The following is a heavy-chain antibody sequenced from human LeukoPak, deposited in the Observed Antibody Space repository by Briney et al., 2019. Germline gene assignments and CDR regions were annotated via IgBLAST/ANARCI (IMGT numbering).Heavy chain of an antibody. CDR2: FDPEDGET. D-gene: IGHD3-3*01. CDR1: GYTLTELS. V-gene: IGHV1-24*01. J-gene: IGHJ6*03. CDR3: ATADPTYDFWSGYSRNYYVDV. Sequence: GASMKVSCKVSGYTLTELSMHWVRQAPGKGLEWMGGFDPEDGETIYAQKFQGRVTMTEDTSTDTAYMELSSLRSEDTAVYYCATADPTYDFWSGYSRNYYVDVWGKGTTVTVSS.